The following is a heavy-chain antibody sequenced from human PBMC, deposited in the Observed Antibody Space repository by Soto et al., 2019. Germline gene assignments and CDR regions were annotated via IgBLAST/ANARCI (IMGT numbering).Heavy chain of an antibody. CDR1: GFTFSTYS. D-gene: IGHD2-15*01. Sequence: EVQLVESGGGLVKPGGSLRLSCAASGFTFSTYSMNWVRQAPGKGLEWVADITTSSSFRFYADSLKGRFTISRDDAKNSVYLQMNSLRVEDTGVHYCARDLGVALATLTLDSWGQGTLVTVSS. J-gene: IGHJ4*02. CDR3: ARDLGVALATLTLDS. V-gene: IGHV3-21*02. CDR2: ITTSSSFR.